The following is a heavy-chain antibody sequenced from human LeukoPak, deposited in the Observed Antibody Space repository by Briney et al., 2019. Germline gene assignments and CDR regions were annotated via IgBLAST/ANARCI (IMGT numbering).Heavy chain of an antibody. CDR2: IGGSGDNT. J-gene: IGHJ4*02. Sequence: GGSLRLSCAASGFTFSDYYMSWIRQAPGQGLEWVSSIGGSGDNTYHADSVKGRFTISRDNSKNTLYLQMHSRRAEGPGLYCCARGGRLEQNDYWGQGTLVSVFS. CDR1: GFTFSDYY. V-gene: IGHV3-23*01. D-gene: IGHD3-16*01. CDR3: ARGGRLEQNDY.